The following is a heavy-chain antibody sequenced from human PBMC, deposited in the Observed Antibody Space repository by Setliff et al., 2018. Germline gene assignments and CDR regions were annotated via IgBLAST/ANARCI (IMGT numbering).Heavy chain of an antibody. D-gene: IGHD1-1*01. CDR2: INHSGSG. Sequence: TSETLSLTCSVYGGSFDTYYWSWTRQPPGKGLEWFGEINHSGSGDYNPSFKSRVTISVDTSKKQFSLTLTSVTAADTALYYCRQAVVGRDVFDIWGQGTVVTVSS. CDR1: GGSFDTYY. J-gene: IGHJ3*02. V-gene: IGHV4-34*01. CDR3: RQAVVGRDVFDI.